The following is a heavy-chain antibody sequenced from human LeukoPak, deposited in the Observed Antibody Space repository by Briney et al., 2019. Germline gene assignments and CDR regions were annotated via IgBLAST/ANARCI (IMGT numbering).Heavy chain of an antibody. V-gene: IGHV3-33*01. D-gene: IGHD5-12*01. Sequence: AVIWYDGSNKYYADSVKGRFTISRDNSKNTLYLQMNSLRAEDTAVYYCARGGIVATLFDYWGQGTLVTVSS. CDR2: IWYDGSNK. J-gene: IGHJ4*02. CDR3: ARGGIVATLFDY.